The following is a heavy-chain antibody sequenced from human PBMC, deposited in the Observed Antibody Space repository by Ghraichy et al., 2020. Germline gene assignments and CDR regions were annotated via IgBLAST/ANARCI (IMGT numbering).Heavy chain of an antibody. D-gene: IGHD3-22*01. CDR2: INHSGST. V-gene: IGHV4-34*01. Sequence: SETLSLTCAVYGGSFSGYYWSWIRQPPGKGLEWIGEINHSGSTNYNPSLKSRVTISVDTSKNQFSLKLSSVTAADTAVYYCARGRFIRGESTMIVVGDHLVVEFDPWGQGTLVTVSS. J-gene: IGHJ5*02. CDR3: ARGRFIRGESTMIVVGDHLVVEFDP. CDR1: GGSFSGYY.